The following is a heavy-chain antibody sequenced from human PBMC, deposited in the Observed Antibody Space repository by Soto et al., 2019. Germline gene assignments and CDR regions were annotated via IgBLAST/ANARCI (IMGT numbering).Heavy chain of an antibody. CDR2: IHGGNGKT. V-gene: IGHV1-3*01. CDR3: SRDPDMRFGDYMDV. CDR1: GYRLSAYG. Sequence: QVQLVQSGTEVKKPGASVKVSCEAYGYRLSAYGMHWVRQAPGQGPEWMGWIHGGNGKTKYSAKLQDNIVLSTDTSANVGYMQLSSLTSEDTAMYFCSRDPDMRFGDYMDVWGHGTTVIVSS. D-gene: IGHD3-10*01. J-gene: IGHJ6*02.